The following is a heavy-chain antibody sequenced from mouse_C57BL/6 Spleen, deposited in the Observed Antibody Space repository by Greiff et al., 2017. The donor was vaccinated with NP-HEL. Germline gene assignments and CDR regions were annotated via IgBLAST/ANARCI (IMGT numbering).Heavy chain of an antibody. V-gene: IGHV1-9*01. CDR2: ILPGSGST. CDR3: ARSVMITTGDRAMDY. J-gene: IGHJ4*01. D-gene: IGHD2-4*01. Sequence: VQLQQSGAELMKPGASVKLSCKATGYTFTGYWIEWVKQTPGHGLEWIGEILPGSGSTNYNEKFKGKATFTADTSSNTAYMQLSSLTTEDSAIYYWARSVMITTGDRAMDYWGQGTSVTVSS. CDR1: GYTFTGYW.